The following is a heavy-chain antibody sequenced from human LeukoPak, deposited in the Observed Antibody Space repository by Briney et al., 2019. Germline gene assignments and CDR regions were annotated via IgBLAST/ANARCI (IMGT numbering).Heavy chain of an antibody. CDR1: GGSISIYY. CDR3: ARVARFLEWRASNYYYYYGMDV. J-gene: IGHJ6*02. V-gene: IGHV4-59*01. D-gene: IGHD3-3*01. Sequence: SETLSLTCTVSGGSISIYYWSWIRQPPGKGLEWIGYIYYSGSTNYNPSLKSRVTISVDTSKNQFSLKLSSVTAADTAVYYCARVARFLEWRASNYYYYYGMDVWGQGTTVTVSS. CDR2: IYYSGST.